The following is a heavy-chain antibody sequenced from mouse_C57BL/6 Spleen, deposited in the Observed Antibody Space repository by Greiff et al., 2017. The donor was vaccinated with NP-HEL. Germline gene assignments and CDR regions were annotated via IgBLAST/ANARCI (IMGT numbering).Heavy chain of an antibody. CDR2: IDPSDSYT. CDR3: ARWGQYFDV. J-gene: IGHJ1*03. CDR1: GYTFTSYW. Sequence: VQLQQPGAELVRPGTSVKLSCKASGYTFTSYWMHWVKQRPGQGLEWIGVIDPSDSYTNYNQKFKGKATLTVDTSSSTAYMQLSSLTSEDSAVYYCARWGQYFDVWGTGTTVTVSS. V-gene: IGHV1-59*01.